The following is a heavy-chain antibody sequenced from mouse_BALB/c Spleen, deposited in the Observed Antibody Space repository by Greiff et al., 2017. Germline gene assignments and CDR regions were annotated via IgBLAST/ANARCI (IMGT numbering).Heavy chain of an antibody. CDR3: ARNYGDSYWYFDV. D-gene: IGHD2-13*01. CDR2: IDTSDSYT. V-gene: IGHV1-69*01. CDR1: GYTFTDYW. J-gene: IGHJ1*01. Sequence: QVQLQQPGAELVMPGASVKMSCKASGYTFTDYWMHWVKQRPGQGLEWIGAIDTSDSYTSYNQKFKGKATLTVDESSSTAYMQLSSLTSEDSAVYDCARNYGDSYWYFDVWGAGTTVTVSS.